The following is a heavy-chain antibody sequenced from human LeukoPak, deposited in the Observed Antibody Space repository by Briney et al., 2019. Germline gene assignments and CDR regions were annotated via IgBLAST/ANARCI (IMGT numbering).Heavy chain of an antibody. D-gene: IGHD3-10*01. CDR1: GFTLDINA. J-gene: IGHJ4*02. CDR3: AKDMAYDSGSQIDF. V-gene: IGHV3-9*01. Sequence: PGGPLRFSWPPPGFTLDINALNWARQAPGRGLEGVSGISWNSGNIGYADSVRGRFTISRDNAKNSLYLQMNSLRAEDTALYYCAKDMAYDSGSQIDFWGQGTLVTVSS. CDR2: ISWNSGNI.